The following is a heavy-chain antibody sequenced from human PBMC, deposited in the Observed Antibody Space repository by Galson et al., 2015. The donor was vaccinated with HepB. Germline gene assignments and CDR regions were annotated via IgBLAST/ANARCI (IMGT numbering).Heavy chain of an antibody. Sequence: SLRLSCAASGFTFSASALHWVRQASGRGLEWVGRIRSRANSYATTYAASGKGSFTISRDDSTNTAYLQMNSLKTKDTDMYYCVRDPFNYYYYYMDVWGKGTTVTVSS. J-gene: IGHJ6*03. CDR3: VRDPFNYYYYYMDV. V-gene: IGHV3-73*01. CDR2: IRSRANSYAT. D-gene: IGHD3-3*02. CDR1: GFTFSASA.